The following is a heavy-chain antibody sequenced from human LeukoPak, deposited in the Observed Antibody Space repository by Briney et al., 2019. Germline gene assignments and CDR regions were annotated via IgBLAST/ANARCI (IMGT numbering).Heavy chain of an antibody. V-gene: IGHV3-23*01. D-gene: IGHD3-10*01. CDR2: ISGSGGST. CDR3: AKGGYGSGSYSGFDI. J-gene: IGHJ3*02. Sequence: GGSLRLSCAASGFTFSSYNMNWVRQAPGKGLEWVSAISGSGGSTYYADSVKGRFTISRDNSKNTLYLQMNSLRAEDTAIYYCAKGGYGSGSYSGFDIWGQGTMVTVSS. CDR1: GFTFSSYN.